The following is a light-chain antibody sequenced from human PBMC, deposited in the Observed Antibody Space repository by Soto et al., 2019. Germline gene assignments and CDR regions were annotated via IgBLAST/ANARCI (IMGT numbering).Light chain of an antibody. V-gene: IGKV2D-29*01. J-gene: IGKJ4*01. CDR2: EVY. CDR3: MQSIQFPLT. Sequence: DIVMTQTPLSLSVTPGQPASISCKSSQSLLHSDGKTYLYWYLQKPGRPPDLLIYEVYKRFSGVPDRFSGCGSGTDFTLQISRVEAEDVGVYYCMQSIQFPLTFGGGTKVDIK. CDR1: QSLLHSDGKTY.